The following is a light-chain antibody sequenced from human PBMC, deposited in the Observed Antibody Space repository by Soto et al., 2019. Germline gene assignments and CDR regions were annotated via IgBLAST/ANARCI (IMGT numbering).Light chain of an antibody. V-gene: IGKV3-20*01. CDR2: GAS. Sequence: IVLTQSQGTLSLSPGERATLSCRASQGVSFNYLAWYQQKPGQAPRLLIYGASIRATGIPDRFSGSGSVTDFTLPISRLEPEDFVVYYCQHYGRSPFTFGPGTKVDIK. CDR1: QGVSFNY. J-gene: IGKJ3*01. CDR3: QHYGRSPFT.